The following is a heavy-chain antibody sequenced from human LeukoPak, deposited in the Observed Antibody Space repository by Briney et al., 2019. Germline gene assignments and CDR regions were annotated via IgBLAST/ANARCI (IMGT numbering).Heavy chain of an antibody. CDR1: GFTFSSYW. CDR3: AKESLN. CDR2: IKSDGSST. Sequence: GGSLRLSCAASGFTFSSYWMHWVRQAPGKGLVWVSRIKSDGSSTSYADSVKGRFTISRDNSKNTLYLQMNSLRAEDAAVYYCAKESLNWGQGTLVTVSS. V-gene: IGHV3-74*01. J-gene: IGHJ4*02.